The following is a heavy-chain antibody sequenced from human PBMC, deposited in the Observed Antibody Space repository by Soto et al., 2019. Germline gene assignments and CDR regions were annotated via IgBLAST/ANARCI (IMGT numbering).Heavy chain of an antibody. CDR1: GFTFSSYA. D-gene: IGHD3-10*01. Sequence: EVQLLESGGGLVQPGGSLRLSCAASGFTFSSYAMCWVRQAPGKGLECVSAISGVGETTNYADSVKGRFTISRDNSKNTLYLQMNSLRAEDTAVYYCAFNSGSGSYYFDYWGQGTLVTVSS. CDR3: AFNSGSGSYYFDY. CDR2: ISGVGETT. V-gene: IGHV3-23*01. J-gene: IGHJ4*02.